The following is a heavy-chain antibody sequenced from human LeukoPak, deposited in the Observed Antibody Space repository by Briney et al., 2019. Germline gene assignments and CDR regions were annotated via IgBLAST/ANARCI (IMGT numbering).Heavy chain of an antibody. V-gene: IGHV4-34*01. D-gene: IGHD2-2*01. CDR3: ARAYQCTTTRWARLCSYYMDV. CDR1: GGSFTDYY. CDR2: INHDGST. J-gene: IGHJ6*03. Sequence: SETLSLTCAVYGGSFTDYYWSWISQPPRKGLEWIGEINHDGSTHYTPSLKSRLTMSVDMSKNQFSLKLTSVTAADTAVYYCARAYQCTTTRWARLCSYYMDVWGKGTTVTVSS.